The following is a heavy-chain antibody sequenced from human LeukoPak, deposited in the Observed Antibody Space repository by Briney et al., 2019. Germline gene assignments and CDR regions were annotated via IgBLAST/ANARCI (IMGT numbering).Heavy chain of an antibody. V-gene: IGHV4-34*01. J-gene: IGHJ5*02. CDR1: GGSFSGYY. D-gene: IGHD3-10*01. CDR3: ARRSTSGSNGGFDP. Sequence: SETLSLTCAVYGGSFSGYYWSWIRQPPGKGLEWIGEINHSGSTNYNPSLKSRVTISVDTSQNQFSLKLSSVTAADTALYYCARRSTSGSNGGFDPWGQGTLVTVSS. CDR2: INHSGST.